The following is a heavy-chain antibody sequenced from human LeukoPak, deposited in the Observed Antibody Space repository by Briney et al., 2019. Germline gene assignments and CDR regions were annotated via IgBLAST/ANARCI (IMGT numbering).Heavy chain of an antibody. Sequence: GGSLRLSCAASGFTFSSYAMSWVRQAPGKGLEWVSAISGSGGSTYYPDSVKGRFTVSRDNSKNTLYLQMNSLTVEDTAVYYCVRGLDSFDIWGQGTMVTVSS. CDR2: ISGSGGST. CDR3: VRGLDSFDI. J-gene: IGHJ3*02. D-gene: IGHD2-2*03. V-gene: IGHV3-23*01. CDR1: GFTFSSYA.